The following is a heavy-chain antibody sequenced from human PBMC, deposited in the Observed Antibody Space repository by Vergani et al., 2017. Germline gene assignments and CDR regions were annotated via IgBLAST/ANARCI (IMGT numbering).Heavy chain of an antibody. CDR3: ASAGPSGGWFDP. CDR2: IIPMFDIT. D-gene: IGHD1-26*01. CDR1: EGTFTTYN. V-gene: IGHV1-69*02. J-gene: IGHJ5*02. Sequence: QVHLVQSGGEVKKPGSSVRVSCKASEGTFTTYNFNWVRQAPGQGLEWMGRIIPMFDITNHAQKFQGRVTITADKSTSTAYMELSSLRSEDTAVYYCASAGPSGGWFDPWGQGTLVTVSS.